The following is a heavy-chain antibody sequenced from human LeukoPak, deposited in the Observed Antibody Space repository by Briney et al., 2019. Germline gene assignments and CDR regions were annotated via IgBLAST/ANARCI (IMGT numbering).Heavy chain of an antibody. CDR3: ARGDSGGMGY. D-gene: IGHD3-16*01. Sequence: PGGSLRLSCAASGFTFSNYNMNWVRRAPGKGLEWVSSISSSSSYIYYADSVKGRFTISRDNANNSLYLQMNSLRAEDTTVYYCARGDSGGMGYWGQGTLVTVSS. CDR1: GFTFSNYN. CDR2: ISSSSSYI. V-gene: IGHV3-21*01. J-gene: IGHJ4*02.